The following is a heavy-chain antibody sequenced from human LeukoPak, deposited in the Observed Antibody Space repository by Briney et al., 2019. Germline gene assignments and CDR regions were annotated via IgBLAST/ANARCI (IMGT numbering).Heavy chain of an antibody. CDR2: ISPSGGST. V-gene: IGHV1-46*01. CDR3: AGVTCPGGDCYYYYGLDV. CDR1: GYTFSRYY. J-gene: IGHJ6*02. D-gene: IGHD2-21*02. Sequence: ASVKVSCKASGYTFSRYYMHWVRQAPGQGLEWMGIISPSGGSTTYAQKFQGRVTMTRDTSTSTVYMELSSLRSDDTAVYYCAGVTCPGGDCYYYYGLDVWGQGTTVTVSS.